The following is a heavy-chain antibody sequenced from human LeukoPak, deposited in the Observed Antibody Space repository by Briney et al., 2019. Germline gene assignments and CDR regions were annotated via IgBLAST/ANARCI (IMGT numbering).Heavy chain of an antibody. V-gene: IGHV3-7*01. CDR3: ARIVSSGWYRIDY. CDR1: GFTFTTYW. CDR2: IKQDGSGK. J-gene: IGHJ4*02. Sequence: PGGSLRLSCAASGFTFTTYWMSWVRQAPGKGLEWVANIKQDGSGKYYVDSVKGRFIISRDNAISSLYLQLNSLRAEDTAVYFCARIVSSGWYRIDYWGQGALVTVSS. D-gene: IGHD6-19*01.